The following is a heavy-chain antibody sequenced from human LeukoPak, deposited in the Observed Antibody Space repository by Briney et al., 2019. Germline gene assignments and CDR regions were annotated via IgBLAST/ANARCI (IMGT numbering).Heavy chain of an antibody. CDR3: ARGSPQIVVVPAAAGRSAFDI. V-gene: IGHV4-30-2*01. J-gene: IGHJ3*02. D-gene: IGHD2-2*01. CDR2: IYHSGST. CDR1: GGSIXXXGYY. Sequence: SQXXXLXXXVSGGSIXXXGYYXXXXXQXXXXXXXWXXXIYHSGSTYYNPSLKSRVTISVDRSKNQFSLKLSSVTAADTAVYYCARGSPQIVVVPAAAGRSAFDIWGQGTMVTVSS.